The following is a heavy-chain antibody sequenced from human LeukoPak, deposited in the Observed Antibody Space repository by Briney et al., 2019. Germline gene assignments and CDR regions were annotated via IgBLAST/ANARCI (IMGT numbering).Heavy chain of an antibody. CDR1: GFTFSSYE. D-gene: IGHD1-7*01. J-gene: IGHJ4*02. Sequence: GGSLRLSCAASGFTFSSYEMNWVRQAPGKGLEGVSYISSSGSTIYYAGSVKGRFTISRDNAKNSLYLQMNSLRAEDTAVYYCAKEGGTGTRFDYWGQGTLVTVSS. CDR3: AKEGGTGTRFDY. V-gene: IGHV3-48*03. CDR2: ISSSGSTI.